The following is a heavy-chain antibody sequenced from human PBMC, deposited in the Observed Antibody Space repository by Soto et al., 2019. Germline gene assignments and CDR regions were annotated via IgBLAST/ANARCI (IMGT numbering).Heavy chain of an antibody. CDR1: GFTFSNSD. Sequence: EVPLVESGGGLVQPGGSLRLSCAASGFTFSNSDMNWVHQAPGKGLEWVSGVSWNGSRTHYADSVKGRFIISRDNSRNTLYLQTNSLRAEDTAVYYCVRILDSGRWLQLLLRWFDPWGQGTLVTVSS. J-gene: IGHJ5*02. V-gene: IGHV3-35*01. CDR2: VSWNGSRT. D-gene: IGHD5-12*01. CDR3: VRILDSGRWLQLLLRWFDP.